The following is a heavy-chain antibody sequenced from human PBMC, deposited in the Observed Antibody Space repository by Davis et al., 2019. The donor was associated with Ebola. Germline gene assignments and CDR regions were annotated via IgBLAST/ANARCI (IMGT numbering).Heavy chain of an antibody. J-gene: IGHJ4*02. CDR2: ISGSGGST. V-gene: IGHV3-23*01. CDR3: ARDPTSYYDFWSGYSEIRYYFDY. D-gene: IGHD3-3*01. Sequence: GESLKISCAASGFTFSSYAMSWVRQAPGKGLEWVSAISGSGGSTYYADSVKGRFTISRDNAKNSLYLQMNSLRAEDTAVYYCARDPTSYYDFWSGYSEIRYYFDYWGQGTLVTVSS. CDR1: GFTFSSYA.